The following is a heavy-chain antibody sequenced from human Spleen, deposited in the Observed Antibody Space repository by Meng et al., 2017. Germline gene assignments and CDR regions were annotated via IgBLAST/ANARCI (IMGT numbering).Heavy chain of an antibody. Sequence: QVQLQQWGAALLTPSETVSITCAVYGGSFSDYFWTWIRQTPGKGLEWIGEINHNGSTNYNPSLKSRVTLSVDTSKNQFSLKLSSVTAAETAVYYCARGGIFGVANWFDPWGQGTLVTVSS. D-gene: IGHD3-3*01. J-gene: IGHJ5*02. CDR3: ARGGIFGVANWFDP. V-gene: IGHV4-34*01. CDR2: INHNGST. CDR1: GGSFSDYF.